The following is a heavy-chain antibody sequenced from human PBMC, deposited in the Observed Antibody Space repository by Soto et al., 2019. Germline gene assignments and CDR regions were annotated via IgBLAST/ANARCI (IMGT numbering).Heavy chain of an antibody. CDR3: ARGDRGAFDL. J-gene: IGHJ3*01. Sequence: EVQLVESGGGLVRPGGSLRLSCAASGFTFSYYWMHWVRQAPGKVLVWVSRIHSDGSITTYTALVKGRFSISRDKARKTVDLQMNSVRVEDTDVYYCARGDRGAFDLWGQGKVVTGSS. V-gene: IGHV3-74*01. CDR1: GFTFSYYW. D-gene: IGHD1-26*01. CDR2: IHSDGSIT.